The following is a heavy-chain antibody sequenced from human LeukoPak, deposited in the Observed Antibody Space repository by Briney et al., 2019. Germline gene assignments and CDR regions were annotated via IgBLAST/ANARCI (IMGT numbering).Heavy chain of an antibody. D-gene: IGHD2-15*01. CDR1: GFTVSSNY. J-gene: IGHJ4*02. V-gene: IGHV3-53*01. CDR3: ARDCSGGSCYDY. Sequence: GGSLRLSCAASGFTVSSNYMSWVRQAPGKGLEWVSVIYSGGRTYYADSVKGRFTISRDNSKNTLYLQVNSLRAEDTAVYYCARDCSGGSCYDYWGQGTLVTVSS. CDR2: IYSGGRT.